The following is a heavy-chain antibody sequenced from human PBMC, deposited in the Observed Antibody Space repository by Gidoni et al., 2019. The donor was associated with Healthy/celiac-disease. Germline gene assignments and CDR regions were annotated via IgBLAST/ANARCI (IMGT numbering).Heavy chain of an antibody. CDR3: ARGYGYCSGGSCYYEPLY. V-gene: IGHV1-69*10. J-gene: IGHJ4*02. CDR2: IIPILGIA. D-gene: IGHD2-15*01. CDR1: GGTFSSYA. Sequence: QVQLVQSGAEVKKPGSSVKVSCKASGGTFSSYAISWVRQAPGQGLEWMGGIIPILGIANYAQKFQGRVTITADKSTSTAYMELSSLRSEDTAVYYCARGYGYCSGGSCYYEPLYWGQGTLVTVSS.